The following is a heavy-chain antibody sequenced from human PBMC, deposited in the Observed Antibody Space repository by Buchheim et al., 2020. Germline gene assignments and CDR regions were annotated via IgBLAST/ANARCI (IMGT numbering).Heavy chain of an antibody. D-gene: IGHD4-17*01. Sequence: QVQLQESGPGLVKPSETLSLTCTVSGGSISSYYWSWIRQPPGKGLEWIGYIYYSGSTNYNPSLKSRVTISVDTSKNQFSLGLSSVTAADTAVYYCARHDYGDLRKGVDWYFDLWGRGTL. CDR3: ARHDYGDLRKGVDWYFDL. V-gene: IGHV4-59*01. CDR2: IYYSGST. CDR1: GGSISSYY. J-gene: IGHJ2*01.